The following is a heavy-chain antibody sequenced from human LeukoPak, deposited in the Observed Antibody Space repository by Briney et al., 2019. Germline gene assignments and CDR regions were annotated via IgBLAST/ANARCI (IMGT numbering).Heavy chain of an antibody. CDR2: ISSSGSTI. Sequence: PGGSLRLSCAASGFTFSSYEMNWVRQAPGKGLEWVSYISSSGSTIYYADSVKGRFTISRDNAKNSLYLQMNSLRAEDTAVYYCATCRYDFWSGYWRYWGQETLVTVSS. D-gene: IGHD3-3*01. V-gene: IGHV3-48*03. CDR3: ATCRYDFWSGYWRY. J-gene: IGHJ4*02. CDR1: GFTFSSYE.